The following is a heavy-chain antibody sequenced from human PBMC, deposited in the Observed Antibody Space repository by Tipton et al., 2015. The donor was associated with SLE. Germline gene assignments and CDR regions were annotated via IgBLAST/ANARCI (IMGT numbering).Heavy chain of an antibody. CDR1: GDSITGYY. CDR3: ARGEGFSGTDDY. J-gene: IGHJ4*02. D-gene: IGHD3-10*01. CDR2: IYTSGST. V-gene: IGHV4-4*07. Sequence: TLSLTCTVSGDSITGYYWSWIRQPAGKGLEWIGRIYTSGSTNYNPSLKSRVTMSVDTSKNQFSLKLSSVTAADTAVYYCARGEGFSGTDDYWGQGTLVTVSS.